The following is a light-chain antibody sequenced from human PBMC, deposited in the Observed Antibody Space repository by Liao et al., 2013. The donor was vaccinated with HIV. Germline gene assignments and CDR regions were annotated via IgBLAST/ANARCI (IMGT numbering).Light chain of an antibody. J-gene: IGLJ2*01. CDR1: NIGSKS. CDR2: QDS. V-gene: IGLV3-21*01. Sequence: SYVLTQPPSVSVAPGKTARITCGGNNIGSKSVHWYQQKPGQAPVLVIYQDSKRPSGIPERFSGSNSGNTATLTISGTQAMDEADYYCQAWDSSTLFGGGTKLTVL. CDR3: QAWDSSTL.